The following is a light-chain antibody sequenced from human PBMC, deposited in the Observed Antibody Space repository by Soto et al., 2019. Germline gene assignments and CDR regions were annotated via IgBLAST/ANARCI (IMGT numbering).Light chain of an antibody. CDR1: RGYSSYA. CDR2: VNSDGSQ. CDR3: QTWGTGIWV. V-gene: IGLV4-69*01. Sequence: QLVLTQSPSASASLGASVKLTCTLSRGYSSYAIAWHQQQPEKGPRYLMKVNSDGSQIKGDGIPDRFSGSSSGAERYLTISSLQSEDEADYYCQTWGTGIWVFGGGTKLTVL. J-gene: IGLJ3*02.